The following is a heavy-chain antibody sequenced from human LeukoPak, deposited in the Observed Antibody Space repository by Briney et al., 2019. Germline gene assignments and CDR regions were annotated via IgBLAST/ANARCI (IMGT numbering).Heavy chain of an antibody. Sequence: PGGSLRLSCAASGFTFSSYSMNWVRQAPGKGLEWVSSISSSSSYIYYADSVKGRFTIPRDNAKNSLYLQMNSLRAEDTAVYYCARDQMAAAGFDYWGQGTLVTVSS. V-gene: IGHV3-21*01. CDR3: ARDQMAAAGFDY. D-gene: IGHD6-13*01. CDR1: GFTFSSYS. CDR2: ISSSSSYI. J-gene: IGHJ4*02.